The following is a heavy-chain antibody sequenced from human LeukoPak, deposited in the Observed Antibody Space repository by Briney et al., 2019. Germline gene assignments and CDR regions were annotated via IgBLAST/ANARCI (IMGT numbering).Heavy chain of an antibody. CDR1: GFTFSDYY. V-gene: IGHV3-11*01. Sequence: PGGSLRLSCTVSGFTFSDYYMSWIRQAPGKGLEWVSYISTGGNTIYYADSVKGRFTISRNNAKNSLYLQMNSLRAEDTAVYYCATLFWNDYWGQGTLVTVSS. J-gene: IGHJ4*02. CDR3: ATLFWNDY. D-gene: IGHD1-1*01. CDR2: ISTGGNTI.